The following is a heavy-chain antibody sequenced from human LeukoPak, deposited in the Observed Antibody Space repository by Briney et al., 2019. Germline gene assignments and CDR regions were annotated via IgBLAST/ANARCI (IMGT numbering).Heavy chain of an antibody. CDR1: GFTFDDYA. CDR2: ISGDGGST. Sequence: GGSRRLSCAASGFTFDDYAMHWVRQAPGKRLEWVSLISGDGGSTYYADSVKGRFTISRDNSKNSLYLQMNSLRTEDTALYYCAKDRRHGYNYNYFDYWGQGTLVTVSS. D-gene: IGHD5-24*01. CDR3: AKDRRHGYNYNYFDY. J-gene: IGHJ4*02. V-gene: IGHV3-43*02.